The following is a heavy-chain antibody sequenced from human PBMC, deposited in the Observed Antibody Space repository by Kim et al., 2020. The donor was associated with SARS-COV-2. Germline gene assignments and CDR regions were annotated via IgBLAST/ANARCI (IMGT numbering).Heavy chain of an antibody. CDR3: ARGVVGAASFDV. CDR2: INLSGGST. V-gene: IGHV1-46*01. D-gene: IGHD1-26*01. Sequence: ASVKVSCKASGYTFTNNYMYWVRQAPGQGLEWMGMINLSGGSTTYAQKFQGRVTMTRDTSTSTVYMELSSLRSEDTAIYYCARGVVGAASFDVWGQGTMVTVSS. J-gene: IGHJ3*01. CDR1: GYTFTNNY.